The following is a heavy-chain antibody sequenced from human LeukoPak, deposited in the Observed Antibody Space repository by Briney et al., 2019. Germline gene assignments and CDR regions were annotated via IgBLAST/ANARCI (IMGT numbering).Heavy chain of an antibody. CDR1: GFTFSSYD. CDR2: IGTAGDK. Sequence: PGGSLRLSCAASGFTFSSYDMHWVRQATGKGLEWVSAIGTAGDKYYPGSVKGRFTISRENAKNSLYLQMNSLRAGDTAVYYCARGYYGSGSPKYGMDVWGQGTTVTVSS. D-gene: IGHD3-10*01. V-gene: IGHV3-13*01. J-gene: IGHJ6*02. CDR3: ARGYYGSGSPKYGMDV.